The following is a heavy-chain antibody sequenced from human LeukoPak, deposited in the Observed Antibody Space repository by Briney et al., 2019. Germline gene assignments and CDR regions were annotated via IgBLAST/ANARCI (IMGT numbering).Heavy chain of an antibody. CDR2: ISSSSSTI. CDR3: AREAPRGYYDSSGYYDY. V-gene: IGHV3-48*01. D-gene: IGHD3-22*01. CDR1: GFTFSSYS. J-gene: IGHJ4*02. Sequence: GGSLRLSCAASGFTFSSYSMNRVRQAPGKGLEWVSYISSSSSTIYYADSVKGRFTISRDNAKNSLYLQMNSLRAEDTAVYYCAREAPRGYYDSSGYYDYWGQGTLVTVSS.